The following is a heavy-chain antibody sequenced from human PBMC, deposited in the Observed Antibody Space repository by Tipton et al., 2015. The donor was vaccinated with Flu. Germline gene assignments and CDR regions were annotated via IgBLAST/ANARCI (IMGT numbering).Heavy chain of an antibody. J-gene: IGHJ4*02. CDR2: GRDKTKGYST. CDR3: ARGALDTYGYDNRHDH. D-gene: IGHD5-18*01. V-gene: IGHV3-72*01. Sequence: SLRLSCAASGFIFSDYYMDWVRQVPGKGLEWVGRGRDKTKGYSTDYAASLKGRITISRDDSKNSVFLQMNSLQTGDSAVYYCARGALDTYGYDNRHDHWGQGTLVTVSS. CDR1: GFIFSDYY.